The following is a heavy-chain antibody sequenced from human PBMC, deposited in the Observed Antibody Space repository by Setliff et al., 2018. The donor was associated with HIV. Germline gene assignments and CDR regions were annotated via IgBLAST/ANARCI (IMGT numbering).Heavy chain of an antibody. D-gene: IGHD6-19*01. V-gene: IGHV1-24*01. J-gene: IGHJ4*02. Sequence: ASVKVSCKVSGYTLSELTMHWVRQAPGKGLEWMGRFDPEDGDTLYAQRLQGRVIMTEDSSTDTAYMELSSLTSDGTAVYYCATAKEHWLSEGGFDYWGQGTLVT. CDR3: ATAKEHWLSEGGFDY. CDR2: FDPEDGDT. CDR1: GYTLSELT.